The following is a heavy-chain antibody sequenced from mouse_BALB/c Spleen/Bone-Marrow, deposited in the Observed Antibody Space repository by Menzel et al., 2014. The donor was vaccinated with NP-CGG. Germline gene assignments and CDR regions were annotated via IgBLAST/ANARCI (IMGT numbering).Heavy chain of an antibody. CDR3: AKGEYAKRYYAMDY. V-gene: IGHV2-3*01. Sequence: QVQLQQSGPGLVAPSQSLSITCTVSGFSLTSYGVSWVRQSPGKGLEWLGVIWGDGSANYHSALISRLSISKDNSKSQLFIKLNSLQTDDTATYYCAKGEYAKRYYAMDYWGQGTSVTVSS. D-gene: IGHD2-10*02. J-gene: IGHJ4*01. CDR1: GFSLTSYG. CDR2: IWGDGSA.